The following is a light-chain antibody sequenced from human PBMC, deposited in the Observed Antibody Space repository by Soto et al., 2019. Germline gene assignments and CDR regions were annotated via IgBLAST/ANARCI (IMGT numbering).Light chain of an antibody. CDR2: GAS. Sequence: DIHMTQSPSSLSTSVGDRVTITSRTSQSVSTYLNWYQQRPGKAPKLLIYGASSLQSGVPSRFSGSGSGTHFTLTISSLQPEDFATYYCQEGSTLLTFGGGTKVDIK. J-gene: IGKJ4*01. CDR1: QSVSTY. V-gene: IGKV1-39*01. CDR3: QEGSTLLT.